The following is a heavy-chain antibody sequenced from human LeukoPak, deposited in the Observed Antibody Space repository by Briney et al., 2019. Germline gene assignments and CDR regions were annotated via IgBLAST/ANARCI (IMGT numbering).Heavy chain of an antibody. CDR2: IYYSGST. CDR1: GGSISSTTYY. J-gene: IGHJ4*02. V-gene: IGHV4-39*01. D-gene: IGHD6-13*01. CDR3: ARQPIRHTRSSAAAGTDFDY. Sequence: PSETLSLTCTVSGGSISSTTYYWGWIRQPPGKGLEWIGSIYYSGSTYYSPSLKSRVTISVNTSKNQFSLKLSSVTAADTAVYYCARQPIRHTRSSAAAGTDFDYWGQGTLVTVSS.